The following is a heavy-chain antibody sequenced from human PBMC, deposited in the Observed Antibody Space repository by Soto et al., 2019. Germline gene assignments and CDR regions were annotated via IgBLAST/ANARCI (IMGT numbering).Heavy chain of an antibody. Sequence: PGGSLRLSCAASGFTFSSYAMHWVRQAPGKGLEWVAVISYDGSNKYYADSVKGRFTISRDNSKNTLYLQMNSLRAEDTAVYYCARTLDVVPAAMQVGAYYYYGMDVWGQGTTVTVSS. J-gene: IGHJ6*02. CDR1: GFTFSSYA. CDR3: ARTLDVVPAAMQVGAYYYYGMDV. CDR2: ISYDGSNK. V-gene: IGHV3-30-3*01. D-gene: IGHD2-2*01.